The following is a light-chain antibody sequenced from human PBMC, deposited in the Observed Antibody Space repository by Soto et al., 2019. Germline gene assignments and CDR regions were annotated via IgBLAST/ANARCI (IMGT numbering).Light chain of an antibody. V-gene: IGKV1-12*01. CDR1: QGISTW. J-gene: IGKJ1*01. Sequence: DIQMTQSPSSVSASVGDRVTITCRASQGISTWVAWYQQKPGKAPKLLIYAASTLQSGVPSRFSGSGSGTDFTLTISSLKPEDFETYYCQQATSFPRTFGQGTKVDIK. CDR3: QQATSFPRT. CDR2: AAS.